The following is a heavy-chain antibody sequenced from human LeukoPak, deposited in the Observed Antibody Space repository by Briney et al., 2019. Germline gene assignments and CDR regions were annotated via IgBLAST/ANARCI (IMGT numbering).Heavy chain of an antibody. D-gene: IGHD6-6*01. CDR2: ISPTGSTT. Sequence: GGSLRLSCAASGFTFSGHWMHWARQLPGKGLVWVSRISPTGSTTSYADSVKGRFTVSRDNAKNTLYLQVNNLRAEDTAVYYCARGPNSNWSGLDFWGQGTLLTVSS. J-gene: IGHJ4*02. V-gene: IGHV3-74*01. CDR1: GFTFSGHW. CDR3: ARGPNSNWSGLDF.